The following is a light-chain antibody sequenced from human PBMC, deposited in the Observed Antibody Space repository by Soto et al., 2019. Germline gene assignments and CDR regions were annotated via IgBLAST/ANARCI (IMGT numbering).Light chain of an antibody. V-gene: IGKV3-20*01. CDR3: QQYGSSRWT. CDR2: GAS. Sequence: EIVLTQSPGTLSLSPGERATLSCRASQSVSSSYLAWYQQKPGQAPRLLIYGASSRATGIPDRFSGSGSGTDFTLTISRLEPEDFALYYCQQYGSSRWTFGQGTKEEIK. CDR1: QSVSSSY. J-gene: IGKJ1*01.